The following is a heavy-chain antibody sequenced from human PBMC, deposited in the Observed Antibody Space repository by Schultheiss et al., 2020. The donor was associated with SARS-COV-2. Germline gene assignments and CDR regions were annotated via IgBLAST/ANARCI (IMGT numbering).Heavy chain of an antibody. CDR1: GGSFSGYY. Sequence: SETLSLTCAVYGGSFSGYYWSWIRQPPGKGLEWIGYIYYSGSTYYNPSLKSLVTISVDTSKNQFSLKLSSVTAADTAVYYCARGGWYYYYGMDVWGQGTTVTVSS. J-gene: IGHJ6*02. D-gene: IGHD6-19*01. CDR3: ARGGWYYYYGMDV. CDR2: IYYSGST. V-gene: IGHV4-34*01.